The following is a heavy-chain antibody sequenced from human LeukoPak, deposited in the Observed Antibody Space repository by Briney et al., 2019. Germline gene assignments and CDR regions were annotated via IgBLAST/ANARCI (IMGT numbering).Heavy chain of an antibody. J-gene: IGHJ5*02. CDR2: ISYDGSNK. D-gene: IGHD3-10*01. Sequence: PGGSLRLSCAASGFTFSSYGMHWVRQAPGKGLEWVAVISYDGSNKYYADSVKGRFTISRDNSKNTLYLQMNSLRAEDTAVYYCARGVRGVITWFDPGGQGTLVTVSS. CDR1: GFTFSSYG. CDR3: ARGVRGVITWFDP. V-gene: IGHV3-30*03.